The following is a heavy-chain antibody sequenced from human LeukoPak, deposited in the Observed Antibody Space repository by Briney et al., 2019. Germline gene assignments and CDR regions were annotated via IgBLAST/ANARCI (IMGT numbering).Heavy chain of an antibody. CDR1: GGSISNYY. Sequence: SETLSLTCTVSGGSISNYYWSWIRQPAGKGLEWIGRIYTSGSTTYSPSLKSRVTMSVDTSKNQFSLQLSSVTAADTAVYCCARQYFTSGKYYYAMDVWGQGTTATVSS. D-gene: IGHD2/OR15-2a*01. V-gene: IGHV4-4*07. CDR2: IYTSGST. J-gene: IGHJ6*02. CDR3: ARQYFTSGKYYYAMDV.